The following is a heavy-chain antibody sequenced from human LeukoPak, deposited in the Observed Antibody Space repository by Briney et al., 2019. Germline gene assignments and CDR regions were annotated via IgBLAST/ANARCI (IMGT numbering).Heavy chain of an antibody. Sequence: AGGSLRLSCAASGFTFSSYSMNWGRQAPGKGLEWVSSISSSSSYIYYADSVKGRFTISRDNAKNSLYLQMNSLRAEDTAVYYCARGRYYYDSSGYPTPGYWGQGTLVTVSS. CDR3: ARGRYYYDSSGYPTPGY. CDR1: GFTFSSYS. V-gene: IGHV3-21*01. CDR2: ISSSSSYI. J-gene: IGHJ4*02. D-gene: IGHD3-22*01.